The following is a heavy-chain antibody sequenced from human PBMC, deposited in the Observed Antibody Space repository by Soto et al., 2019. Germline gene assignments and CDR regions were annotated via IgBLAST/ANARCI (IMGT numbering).Heavy chain of an antibody. CDR1: GGSISSYY. CDR2: IYYSGST. Sequence: SETLSLTCTVSGGSISSYYWSWIRQPPGKGLEWIGYIYYSGSTNYNPSLKSRVTISVDTSKNQFSLKLSSVTAADTAVYYCARDKVATTEEIFDYWGQGTLVTVSS. V-gene: IGHV4-59*01. D-gene: IGHD5-12*01. J-gene: IGHJ4*02. CDR3: ARDKVATTEEIFDY.